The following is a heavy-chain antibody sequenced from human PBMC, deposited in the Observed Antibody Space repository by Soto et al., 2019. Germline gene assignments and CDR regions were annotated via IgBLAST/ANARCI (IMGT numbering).Heavy chain of an antibody. CDR3: ARVQRDGYNGHFDY. V-gene: IGHV1-69*12. J-gene: IGHJ4*02. CDR2: IIPIFGTA. D-gene: IGHD5-12*01. CDR1: GGTFSSYA. Sequence: QVQLVQSGAEVKKPGSSVKVSCKASGGTFSSYAISWVRQAPGQGLEWMGGIIPIFGTANYAQKFQGRVTITADESTSNAYMELSSLRSEDTAVYYCARVQRDGYNGHFDYWGQGTLVTVSS.